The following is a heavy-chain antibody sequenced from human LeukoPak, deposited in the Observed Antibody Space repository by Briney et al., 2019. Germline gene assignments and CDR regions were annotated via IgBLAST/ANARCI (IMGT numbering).Heavy chain of an antibody. V-gene: IGHV4-30-4*01. CDR3: ARDRNIVVVPAAIMGQLYYYYGMDV. J-gene: IGHJ6*02. CDR1: GGSISSGDYY. CDR2: IYYSGST. D-gene: IGHD2-2*02. Sequence: SETLSLTCTVSGGSISSGDYYWSWIRQPPGKGLEWIGYIYYSGSTYYNPSLKSRVTISVDTSKNQFSLKLSSVTAADTAVYYCARDRNIVVVPAAIMGQLYYYYGMDVWGQGTTVAVSS.